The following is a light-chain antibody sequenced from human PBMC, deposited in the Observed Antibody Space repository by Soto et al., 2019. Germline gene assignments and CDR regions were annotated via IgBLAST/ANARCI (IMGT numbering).Light chain of an antibody. CDR3: QQYNRYSIT. CDR1: QSISSW. Sequence: DIQMTQSPSTLSASVGDRVTITCRASQSISSWLAWYQQKPGKAPKLLIYKASSLESGVPSRFSGSRSGTEFTLTISSLQPDDFATYYCQQYNRYSITFGPGTKVDIK. CDR2: KAS. V-gene: IGKV1-5*03. J-gene: IGKJ3*01.